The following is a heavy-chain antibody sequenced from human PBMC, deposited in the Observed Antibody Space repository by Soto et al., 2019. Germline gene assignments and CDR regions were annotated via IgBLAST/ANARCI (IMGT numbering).Heavy chain of an antibody. J-gene: IGHJ3*02. CDR3: ARYWYAVTLYGAFDI. Sequence: QVQLVQSGAEVRKPGSSVKVSCEASGGSFNNYVISWLRQAPGQGLEWMGGIIPNYEAANYAQKFRGRVTITADKATNTAHMELNSLRPEDTATYYCARYWYAVTLYGAFDIWGQGTTVIVS. CDR2: IIPNYEAA. V-gene: IGHV1-69*06. D-gene: IGHD2-8*01. CDR1: GGSFNNYV.